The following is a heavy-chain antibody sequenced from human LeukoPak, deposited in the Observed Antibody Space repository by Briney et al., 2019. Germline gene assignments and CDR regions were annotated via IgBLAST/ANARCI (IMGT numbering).Heavy chain of an antibody. V-gene: IGHV3-23*01. J-gene: IGHJ4*02. CDR1: GFTFSSYA. Sequence: GGSLRLSCAASGFTFSSYAMSWVRQAPGKGLEGVSAISGSGGSTYYADSVKGRFTISRDNSKNTLYLQMNSLRAEDTAVYYCTGRVVVLPQPGDYWGQGTLVTVSS. D-gene: IGHD3-22*01. CDR3: TGRVVVLPQPGDY. CDR2: ISGSGGST.